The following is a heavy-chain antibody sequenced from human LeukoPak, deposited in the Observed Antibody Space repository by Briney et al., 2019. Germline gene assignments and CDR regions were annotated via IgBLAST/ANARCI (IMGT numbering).Heavy chain of an antibody. CDR2: INPNSGGT. V-gene: IGHV1-2*06. J-gene: IGHJ4*02. D-gene: IGHD3-3*01. Sequence: ASVKVSCKASGYTFTGYYMHWVRQAPGQGLEWMGRINPNSGGTNYAQKFQGRVTMTRDTSISTAYMELSRLRSDDTAVYYCARDEIFGVVRRDFDYWGQGTLVTVSS. CDR1: GYTFTGYY. CDR3: ARDEIFGVVRRDFDY.